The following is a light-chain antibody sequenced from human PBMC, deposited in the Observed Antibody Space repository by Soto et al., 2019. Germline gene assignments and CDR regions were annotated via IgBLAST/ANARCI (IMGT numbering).Light chain of an antibody. J-gene: IGKJ5*01. Sequence: AIRMTQSPSSVSASIGDRVTIACRASQGISSSLAWYQQKPGKAPKILISGASILQDGVPSRFSGRGSGTDFTLTISSLQPEGFATYYCQQSYSTLLTFGQGTRLEIK. CDR3: QQSYSTLLT. V-gene: IGKV1-8*01. CDR2: GAS. CDR1: QGISSS.